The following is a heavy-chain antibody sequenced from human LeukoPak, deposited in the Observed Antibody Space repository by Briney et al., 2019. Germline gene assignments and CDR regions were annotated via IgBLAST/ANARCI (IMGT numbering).Heavy chain of an antibody. Sequence: GGSLRLSCVASGFTFGSYWMHWVRQAPGKGLVWVSRINYDGTSTTYADSVKGRFTISRDNAKNSLYLQMNSLRAEDTAVYYCARGGVFGDYWGQGALVTVSS. D-gene: IGHD3-10*01. CDR3: ARGGVFGDY. V-gene: IGHV3-74*01. CDR2: INYDGTST. CDR1: GFTFGSYW. J-gene: IGHJ4*02.